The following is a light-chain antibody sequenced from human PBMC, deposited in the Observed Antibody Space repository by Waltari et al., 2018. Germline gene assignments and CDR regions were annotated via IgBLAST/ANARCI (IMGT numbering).Light chain of an antibody. J-gene: IGLJ3*02. CDR2: DVP. CDR1: SSDIGGHNS. V-gene: IGLV2-14*03. Sequence: QSALAQPASVSGIPGQSISISCTGTSSDIGGHNSVSWYQQHSGNTPKVILYDVPYRPSGISNRFSGSKSGNTASLTIYGLQAEDEAYYYCSSYTSNISWVFGGGTKLTVL. CDR3: SSYTSNISWV.